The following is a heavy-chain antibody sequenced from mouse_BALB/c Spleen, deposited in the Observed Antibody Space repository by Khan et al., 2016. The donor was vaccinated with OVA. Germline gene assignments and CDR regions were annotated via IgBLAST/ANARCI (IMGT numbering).Heavy chain of an antibody. J-gene: IGHJ4*01. CDR2: ISSLAYSI. V-gene: IGHV5-15*02. Sequence: VQLKESGGGLVQPGGSRKLSCTASGFTFSDYGLAWVRQAPGKGPEWVAFISSLAYSIYYADTVTGRFTISRENAKNTLYLEMSSLRSEDTAMYYCARSWAMDYWGQGTSVTVSA. CDR1: GFTFSDYG. CDR3: ARSWAMDY.